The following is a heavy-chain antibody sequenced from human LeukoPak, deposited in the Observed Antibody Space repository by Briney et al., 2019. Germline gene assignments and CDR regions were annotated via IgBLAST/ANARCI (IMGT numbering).Heavy chain of an antibody. CDR1: GFTVSSNY. J-gene: IGHJ4*02. CDR2: IYSGGST. CDR3: ARDMVYGSGLYYFDY. D-gene: IGHD3-10*01. V-gene: IGHV3-53*01. Sequence: AGSLRLSCAASGFTVSSNYRSWVRQAPGKGLEWFSVIYSGGSTYYADSVKGRFTISRDNSKNTLYLQMNSLRAEDTAGYYCARDMVYGSGLYYFDYWGQGTLVTVSS.